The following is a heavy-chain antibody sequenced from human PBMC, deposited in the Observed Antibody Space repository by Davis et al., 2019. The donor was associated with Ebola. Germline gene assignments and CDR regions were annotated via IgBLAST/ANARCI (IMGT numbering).Heavy chain of an antibody. Sequence: ASSLVFCKASSYTFFSNSMTWVRQAPRQGLEWMGWINTNTGNPTYAQGFTGRSVFSLATSVSTAYMQSRSLQAEDTAVYYCARGGAARYWGQGTLVTVSS. D-gene: IGHD6-6*01. CDR1: SYTFFSNS. J-gene: IGHJ4*01. V-gene: IGHV7-4-1*02. CDR2: INTNTGNP. CDR3: ARGGAARY.